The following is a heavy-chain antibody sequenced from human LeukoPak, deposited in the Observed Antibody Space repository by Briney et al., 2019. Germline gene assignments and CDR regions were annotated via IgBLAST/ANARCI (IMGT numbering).Heavy chain of an antibody. J-gene: IGHJ5*02. Sequence: GGSLRLSCAASGFTFSKYSMNWVRQAPGKGLEWVSYIGNSISTIYYADSVKGRFTISRDNAKNSLYLQMNSLRDEDTAVYYCARDHTIWFGEAQGPDSWFDPWGQGTLVTVSS. D-gene: IGHD3-10*01. CDR2: IGNSISTI. CDR1: GFTFSKYS. V-gene: IGHV3-48*02. CDR3: ARDHTIWFGEAQGPDSWFDP.